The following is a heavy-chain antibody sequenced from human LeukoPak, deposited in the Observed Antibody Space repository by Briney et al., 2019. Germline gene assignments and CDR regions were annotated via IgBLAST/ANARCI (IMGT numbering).Heavy chain of an antibody. V-gene: IGHV4-61*02. J-gene: IGHJ4*02. CDR2: IYTSGST. CDR3: ARDHSARYYDSSGFDY. Sequence: SETLSLTCTVSGGSISSGSYYWSWIRQPAGKGLEWIVRIYTSGSTNYNPSLKSRVTISVDTSKNQFSLKLSSVTAADTAVYYCARDHSARYYDSSGFDYWGQGTLVTVSS. D-gene: IGHD3-22*01. CDR1: GGSISSGSYY.